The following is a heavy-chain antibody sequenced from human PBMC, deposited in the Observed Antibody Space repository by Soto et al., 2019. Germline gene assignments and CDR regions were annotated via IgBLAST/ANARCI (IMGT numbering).Heavy chain of an antibody. V-gene: IGHV3-33*01. CDR1: GFTFSRYG. D-gene: IGHD4-17*01. J-gene: IGHJ6*03. CDR3: ARGTYGAPGTYYYYMDV. CDR2: IWYDGSNK. Sequence: QVQLVESGGGVVQPGRSLRLSCAASGFTFSRYGMHWVRQAPGKGLEWVAVIWYDGSNKYYADSVKGRFTISRDNSKNTLYLQMYSLRAEVTAVYYCARGTYGAPGTYYYYMDVWGNGTTVTVSS.